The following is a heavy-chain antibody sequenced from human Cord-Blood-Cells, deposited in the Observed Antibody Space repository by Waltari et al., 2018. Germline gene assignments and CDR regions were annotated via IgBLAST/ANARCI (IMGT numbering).Heavy chain of an antibody. D-gene: IGHD6-13*01. CDR2: IYAVVSGT. J-gene: IGHJ4*02. Sequence: EVQLVQSGAEVKKPGESLKISCKGSGYSFTSYWIGWVRQMPGKGLEWLGIIYAVVSGTRYSPSCQGQVTITADKSIRTAYLQWSSLKASDTAMYYCARHERRQQLVDYWGQGTLVTVSS. V-gene: IGHV5-51*01. CDR3: ARHERRQQLVDY. CDR1: GYSFTSYW.